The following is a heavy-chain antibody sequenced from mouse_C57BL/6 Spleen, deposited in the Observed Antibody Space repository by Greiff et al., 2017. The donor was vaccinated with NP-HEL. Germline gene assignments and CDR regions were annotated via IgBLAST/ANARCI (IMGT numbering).Heavy chain of an antibody. CDR2: IDPEDGEP. D-gene: IGHD2-10*02. CDR1: GFNIKDYY. Sequence: VQLQQSGAELVKPGASVKLSCTASGFNIKDYYMHWVKQRTEQGLEWIGRIDPEDGEPKSAPKFQGQATITTDTSSNTAYLQLSSLTAEDTAVYYCARWGSMGYFDVWGTGTTVTVSS. V-gene: IGHV14-2*01. J-gene: IGHJ1*03. CDR3: ARWGSMGYFDV.